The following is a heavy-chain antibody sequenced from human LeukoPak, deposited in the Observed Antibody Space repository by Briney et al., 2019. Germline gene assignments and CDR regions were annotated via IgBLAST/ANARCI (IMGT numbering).Heavy chain of an antibody. CDR2: IYYSGST. D-gene: IGHD2-21*02. V-gene: IGHV4-59*01. CDR1: GGSISSYY. Sequence: PSETLSLTCTVSGGSISSYYWSWIRQPPGKGLEWIGYIYYSGSTNYNPSLKSRVTISVDTSKNQFSLKLSSVTAADTAVYYCARTYCGGDCTYWYFDLWGRGILVTVSS. CDR3: ARTYCGGDCTYWYFDL. J-gene: IGHJ2*01.